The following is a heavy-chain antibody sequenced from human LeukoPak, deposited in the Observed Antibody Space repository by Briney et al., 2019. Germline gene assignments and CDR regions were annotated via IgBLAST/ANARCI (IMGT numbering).Heavy chain of an antibody. CDR3: ARDPSGWHYFDY. V-gene: IGHV4-59*01. Sequence: SQTLSLTCTVSGDSISSYYWSWIRQPPGKALEWSAYISYSGSTNYNPSLKSRVPMSVDTPKNQISLNLSSVTAADTAVYYCARDPSGWHYFDYWGQGTLVTVS. D-gene: IGHD6-19*01. J-gene: IGHJ4*02. CDR2: ISYSGST. CDR1: GDSISSYY.